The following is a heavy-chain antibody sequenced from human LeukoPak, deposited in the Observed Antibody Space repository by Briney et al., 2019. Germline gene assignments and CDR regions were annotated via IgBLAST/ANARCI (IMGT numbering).Heavy chain of an antibody. CDR2: VHNSGDT. V-gene: IGHV4-59*08. J-gene: IGHJ2*01. CDR1: GGSTSSDY. CDR3: ARLKLGAYFDL. Sequence: PSETLSLTCTVSGGSTSSDYWSWIRQSPGKGLEWVGYVHNSGDTGKNPSLKSRVTILLDTSKNQCSLELTSVSAADTAVYYCARLKLGAYFDLWGRGTLVTVSS. D-gene: IGHD3-16*01.